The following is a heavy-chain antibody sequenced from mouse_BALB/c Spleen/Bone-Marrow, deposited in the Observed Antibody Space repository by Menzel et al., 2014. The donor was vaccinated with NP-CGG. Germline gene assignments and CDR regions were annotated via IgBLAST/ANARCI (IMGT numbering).Heavy chain of an antibody. CDR1: GYAFSSYW. CDR3: ARNSGAMDY. J-gene: IGHJ4*01. V-gene: IGHV1-80*01. CDR2: IYPGDGDT. D-gene: IGHD3-1*01. Sequence: VMLVESGAELVRPGSSVKISCKVSGYAFSSYWMNWVKQRPGQGLEWIGQIYPGDGDTNYNGKFKGKATLTADKSSSTAYMQHSSLTSEDSAVYFCARNSGAMDYWGQGTSVTVSS.